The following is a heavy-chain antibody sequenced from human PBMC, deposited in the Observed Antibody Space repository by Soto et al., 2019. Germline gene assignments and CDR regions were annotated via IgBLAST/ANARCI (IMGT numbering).Heavy chain of an antibody. V-gene: IGHV3-30*18. Sequence: QVQLVESGGGVVQPGRSLRLSCAASGFTFSSYGMHWVRQAPGKGLEWVAVISYDGSNKYYADSVKGRFTISRDNSKNTLYLQMNSLRAEDTAVYYCAKDSFTTLNWFDPWGQGTLVTVSS. D-gene: IGHD3-22*01. CDR1: GFTFSSYG. J-gene: IGHJ5*02. CDR2: ISYDGSNK. CDR3: AKDSFTTLNWFDP.